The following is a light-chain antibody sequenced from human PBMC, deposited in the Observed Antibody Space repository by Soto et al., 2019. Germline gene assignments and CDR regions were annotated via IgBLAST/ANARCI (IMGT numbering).Light chain of an antibody. V-gene: IGLV2-14*03. J-gene: IGLJ2*01. CDR1: SSDVGGYNY. Sequence: QSALTQPASVSGSPGQSITISCTGTSSDVGGYNYVSWYQQHPGKAPKLIIYDVSNRPTGVSNRCSGSKSGNTASLTISGLQAEDEADYYCSSYSSRSTLVFGGGTKLTVL. CDR2: DVS. CDR3: SSYSSRSTLV.